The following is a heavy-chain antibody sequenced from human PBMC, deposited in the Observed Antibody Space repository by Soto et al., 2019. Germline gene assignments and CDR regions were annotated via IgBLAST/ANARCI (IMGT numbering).Heavy chain of an antibody. Sequence: EVQLVDSGGGLVKPGGSLRLSCAASGFTFRIYNMNWVRQAPGKGLEWVSSISSDSCYINYAEPVKGRFTISRDNARNSLFLQMNSLRVEDTAVYYCVRDSTAPWGQGTLVTVSS. CDR1: GFTFRIYN. CDR3: VRDSTAP. V-gene: IGHV3-21*01. J-gene: IGHJ1*01. CDR2: ISSDSCYI.